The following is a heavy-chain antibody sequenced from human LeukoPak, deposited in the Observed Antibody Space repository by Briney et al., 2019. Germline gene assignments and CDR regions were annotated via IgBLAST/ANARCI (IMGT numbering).Heavy chain of an antibody. D-gene: IGHD5-24*01. V-gene: IGHV4-61*02. Sequence: PSETLSLTCTVSGGSISSGSYYWSWIRQPAGKGLEWIGRIYISGSTNYNPSLKSRVTISVDTTKNQFSLQLNSVTPEDTAVYYCARGWLQSGFGYWGQGTLVTVSS. CDR1: GGSISSGSYY. CDR3: ARGWLQSGFGY. CDR2: IYISGST. J-gene: IGHJ4*02.